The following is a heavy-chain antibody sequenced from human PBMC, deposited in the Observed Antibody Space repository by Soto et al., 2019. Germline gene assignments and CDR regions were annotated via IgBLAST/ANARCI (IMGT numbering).Heavy chain of an antibody. Sequence: QVQLVQSAGEVKKPGASVKVSCKASGYSFTSYGISWVRRAPGQGLEWMGWISPYNGHTQFVERFQGRVTMTTDTPTKTTHMELRNLRSDDTAHYYCARDLTIVPATHPRLENYGMDVWGQGTTVIVSS. J-gene: IGHJ6*02. V-gene: IGHV1-18*01. CDR2: ISPYNGHT. CDR1: GYSFTSYG. CDR3: ARDLTIVPATHPRLENYGMDV. D-gene: IGHD2-2*01.